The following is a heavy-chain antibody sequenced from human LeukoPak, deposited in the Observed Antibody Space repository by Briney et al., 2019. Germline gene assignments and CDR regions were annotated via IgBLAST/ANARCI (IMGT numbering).Heavy chain of an antibody. V-gene: IGHV5-51*01. CDR3: VRHNNYALDY. D-gene: IGHD5-18*01. CDR1: GYSFASYW. J-gene: IGHJ4*02. CDR2: IFPGNSDT. Sequence: GESLKISCKGSGYSFASYWIGWARQMPGKGLEWMAIIFPGNSDTIYGPSFQGQVTISADKSISTAYLQWRGLKASDTAMYYCVRHNNYALDYWGQGTLVTVSS.